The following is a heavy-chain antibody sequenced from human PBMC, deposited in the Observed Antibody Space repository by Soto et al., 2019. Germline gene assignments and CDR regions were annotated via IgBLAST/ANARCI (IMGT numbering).Heavy chain of an antibody. J-gene: IGHJ3*02. CDR2: IKSDGRDK. Sequence: EVQLVGSGGGLVRPGGSLRLSCVGSGFTFNEYWMSWVRQAPGKGLEWLANIKSDGRDKYYVGSVKGRFTISRDNAKNSLFLQMNNLRVEDTALYYCARSVTGFDYAFDIWDQGTLVTVSS. CDR3: ARSVTGFDYAFDI. V-gene: IGHV3-7*01. CDR1: GFTFNEYW. D-gene: IGHD5-12*01.